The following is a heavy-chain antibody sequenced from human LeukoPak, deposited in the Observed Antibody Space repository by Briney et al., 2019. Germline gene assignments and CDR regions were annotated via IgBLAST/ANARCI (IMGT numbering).Heavy chain of an antibody. Sequence: SVKVSCQVSGDNLSNFAVSWVRQAPGQGLEWMGGVIPISGGATYAQTFRDRVTFTADESTNIAYMELRSLSSDDTAVYFCARDREITTRPGGWFDPWGQGTLVTVSS. J-gene: IGHJ5*02. CDR1: GDNLSNFA. CDR2: VIPISGGA. D-gene: IGHD6-6*01. CDR3: ARDREITTRPGGWFDP. V-gene: IGHV1-69*13.